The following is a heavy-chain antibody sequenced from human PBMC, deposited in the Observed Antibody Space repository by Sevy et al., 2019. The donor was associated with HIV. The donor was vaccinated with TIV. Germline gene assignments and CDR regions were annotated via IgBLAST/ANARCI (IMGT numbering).Heavy chain of an antibody. J-gene: IGHJ6*02. V-gene: IGHV3-30-3*01. D-gene: IGHD2-21*02. CDR2: ISHDGSNK. Sequence: GGSLRLSCAASGFTFNTYTMHWVRQAPGKGLEWVAAISHDGSNKNYADSVKGRFTVSRDNAKNTVSLQMNSLRREDTALYYCAREEYDCWRGPINFYFGMDVWGQGTTVTVSS. CDR3: AREEYDCWRGPINFYFGMDV. CDR1: GFTFNTYT.